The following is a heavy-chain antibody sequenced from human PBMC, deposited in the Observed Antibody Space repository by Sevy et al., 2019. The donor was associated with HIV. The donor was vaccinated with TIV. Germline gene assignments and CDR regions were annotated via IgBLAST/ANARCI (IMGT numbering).Heavy chain of an antibody. CDR3: AREGCTRPHDY. J-gene: IGHJ4*02. CDR2: LSFGCGKI. Sequence: GGSLRLSSAASGFAFYDYSMSWIRQAPGKGLEWVATLSFGCGKINYADSVKGRFTISRDNSKNSSYLQMDNLRVEDTALYYCAREGCTRPHDYWGQGTRVTVSS. CDR1: GFAFYDYS. V-gene: IGHV3-23*01. D-gene: IGHD2-8*01.